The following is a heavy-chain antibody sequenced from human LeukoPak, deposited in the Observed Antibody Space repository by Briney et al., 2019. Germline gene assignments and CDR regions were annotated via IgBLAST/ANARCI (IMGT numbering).Heavy chain of an antibody. CDR1: GFTFRNYA. V-gene: IGHV3-30*01. CDR3: ARDSTYYYDSGSSGPHYFDN. CDR2: ISSVGTYE. Sequence: SGGSLRLSCAASGFTFRNYAMHCVRQAPGKGLECGSLISSVGTYEYYADSVKGRFTISRDNSNNTLYLQLNSLRAEDTAVYYCARDSTYYYDSGSSGPHYFDNWGQGTLVTVSS. D-gene: IGHD3-10*01. J-gene: IGHJ4*02.